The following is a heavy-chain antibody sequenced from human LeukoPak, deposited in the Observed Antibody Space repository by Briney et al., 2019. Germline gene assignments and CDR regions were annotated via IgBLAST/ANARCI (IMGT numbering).Heavy chain of an antibody. V-gene: IGHV4-59*01. CDR2: IYYSGST. J-gene: IGHJ3*02. CDR1: GGSISSYY. CDR3: ARGYGGSSGYYPFDAFDI. Sequence: SETLSLTCTVSGGSISSYYWSWIRQPPGKGLEWIGYIYYSGSTNYNPSLKSRVTISVDTSKNQFSLKLSSVTAADTAVYYCARGYGGSSGYYPFDAFDIWGQGTMVTVSS. D-gene: IGHD3-22*01.